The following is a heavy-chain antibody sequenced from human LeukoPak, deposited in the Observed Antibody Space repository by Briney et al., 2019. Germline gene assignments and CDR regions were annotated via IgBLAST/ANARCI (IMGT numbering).Heavy chain of an antibody. Sequence: SETLSLTCTVSGVSMNYYFWNWIRQPAGEGLQWIGRIHSSGTTNYNPSLKSRVTMSIDMSKNQFSLKLSSVTAADTAVYYCARDSFRGVAMDVWGKGTTVTISS. D-gene: IGHD3-16*01. J-gene: IGHJ6*03. CDR3: ARDSFRGVAMDV. CDR1: GVSMNYYF. CDR2: IHSSGTT. V-gene: IGHV4-4*07.